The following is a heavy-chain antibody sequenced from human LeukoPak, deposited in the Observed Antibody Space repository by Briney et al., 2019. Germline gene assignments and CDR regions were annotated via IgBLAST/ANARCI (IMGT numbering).Heavy chain of an antibody. CDR2: INPNTGGT. Sequence: AASVKVSCKASGYTFTGYYMYWVRQAPGQGLEWMGCINPNTGGTIYAQKFQARVTMTRGTSISTAYMELRGLISDDTAVYYCARRYDFWSGYPTAFDYWGQGTLVTVSS. CDR3: ARRYDFWSGYPTAFDY. D-gene: IGHD3-3*01. V-gene: IGHV1-2*02. J-gene: IGHJ4*02. CDR1: GYTFTGYY.